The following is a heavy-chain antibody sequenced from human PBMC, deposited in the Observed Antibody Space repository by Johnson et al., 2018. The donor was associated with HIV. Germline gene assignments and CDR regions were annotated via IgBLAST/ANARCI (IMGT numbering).Heavy chain of an antibody. CDR3: ARQFRSVGAPDAFDI. V-gene: IGHV3-30-3*01. D-gene: IGHD1-26*01. Sequence: QVQLVETGGGVVQPGRSLRLSCAGSGFTFSSYPMHWVRQPPGKGLEWVAVISYDGNNKYYVDSVKGRFTISRDNAKNSLYLQMNSLRAEDTAVYYCARQFRSVGAPDAFDIWGQGTMVTV. CDR1: GFTFSSYP. CDR2: ISYDGNNK. J-gene: IGHJ3*02.